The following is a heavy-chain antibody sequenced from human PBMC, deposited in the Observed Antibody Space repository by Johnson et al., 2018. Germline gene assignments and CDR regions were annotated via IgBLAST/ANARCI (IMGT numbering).Heavy chain of an antibody. D-gene: IGHD4-23*01. CDR1: GFAVSTNY. J-gene: IGHJ6*03. CDR3: AGVLSAVPGKGGYYYYYYMDV. V-gene: IGHV3-53*01. Sequence: VQLVESGGGLIQPGGSLRLSCAASGFAVSTNYMSWVRQAPGKGLEWVSIIYSDGSTHYADYVKGRFTISRQNSKNTRYLQMKSLGAGDTAVYDCAGVLSAVPGKGGYYYYYYMDVWGKGTTVTGSS. CDR2: IYSDGST.